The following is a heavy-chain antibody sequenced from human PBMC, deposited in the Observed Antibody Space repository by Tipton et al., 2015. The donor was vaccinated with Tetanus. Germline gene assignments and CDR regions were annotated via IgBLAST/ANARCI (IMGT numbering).Heavy chain of an antibody. CDR1: GITINGYW. CDR2: IKEDASEI. D-gene: IGHD3-9*01. J-gene: IGHJ4*02. V-gene: IGHV3-7*03. Sequence: SLRLSCAASGITINGYWMIWVRQAPGKGLERVANIKEDASEIHYVDSVKDRFAVSRDNAHNSLHLEIYNLRAEDTAVYYCARDPGFGWFRDEYYLDSWGQGTQVTVSS. CDR3: ARDPGFGWFRDEYYLDS.